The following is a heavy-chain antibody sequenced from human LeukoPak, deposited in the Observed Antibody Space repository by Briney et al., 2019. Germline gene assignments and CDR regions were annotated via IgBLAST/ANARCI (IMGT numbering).Heavy chain of an antibody. D-gene: IGHD3-9*01. J-gene: IGHJ4*02. Sequence: KTGGSLRLSCAASGFTFSSYSMNWVRQAPGKGLEWVSSISSSSSYIYYADSVKGRFTISRDNSKNTLYLQMNSLRAEDTAVYYCAKDYVLRYFDWLPPHLRYYFDYWGQGTLVTVSS. V-gene: IGHV3-21*04. CDR3: AKDYVLRYFDWLPPHLRYYFDY. CDR2: ISSSSSYI. CDR1: GFTFSSYS.